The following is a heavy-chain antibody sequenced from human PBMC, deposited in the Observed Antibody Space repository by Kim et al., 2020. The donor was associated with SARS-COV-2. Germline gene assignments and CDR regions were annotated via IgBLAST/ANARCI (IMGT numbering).Heavy chain of an antibody. J-gene: IGHJ6*02. CDR1: GFTFSSYW. V-gene: IGHV3-7*03. D-gene: IGHD1-26*01. CDR2: IKQDGSEK. Sequence: GGSLRLSCAASGFTFSSYWMSWVRQAPGKGLEWVANIKQDGSEKYYVDSVKGRFTISRDNAKNSLYLQMNSLRAEDTAVYYCARRGGVRANYYYGMDVWGQGTTVTVSS. CDR3: ARRGGVRANYYYGMDV.